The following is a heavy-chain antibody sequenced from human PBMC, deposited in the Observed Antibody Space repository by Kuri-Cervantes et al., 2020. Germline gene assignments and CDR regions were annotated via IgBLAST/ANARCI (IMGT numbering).Heavy chain of an antibody. CDR2: IYHSGST. V-gene: IGHV4-38-2*02. Sequence: LSCTVSGYSISSGYYWGWIRQPPGKGLEWIGSIYHSGSTYYNPSLKSRVTISVDTSKNQFSLKLSSVTAADTAVYYCARDGDGPFDYWGQGTLVTVSS. D-gene: IGHD5-24*01. J-gene: IGHJ4*02. CDR1: GYSISSGYY. CDR3: ARDGDGPFDY.